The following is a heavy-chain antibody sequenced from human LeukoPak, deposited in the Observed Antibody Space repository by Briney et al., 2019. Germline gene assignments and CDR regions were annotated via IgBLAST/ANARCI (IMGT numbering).Heavy chain of an antibody. V-gene: IGHV3-30*02. Sequence: GGALRLSCAASVFTLSNFGMHWVRQARGKGLERVAFIRSDGTAKKYVESVKGRFTISRDSSKNTLYLQMNSLRAEDTAVYYCAKDPQRGNDFTWFDPWGQGTLVTVSS. D-gene: IGHD5-12*01. CDR2: IRSDGTAK. CDR3: AKDPQRGNDFTWFDP. CDR1: VFTLSNFG. J-gene: IGHJ5*02.